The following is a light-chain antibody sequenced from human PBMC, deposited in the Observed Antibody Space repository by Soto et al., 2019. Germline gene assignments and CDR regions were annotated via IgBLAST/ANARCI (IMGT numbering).Light chain of an antibody. Sequence: EIVMTQSPATLSVSPWVRATLSCRASQSISDTLAWYQQKPGQAPRLLIYSASARATGIPARFSGSGSGTEFTLTISSLESGDFAVYYCHQYGSSSWTFGQGTKVDIK. J-gene: IGKJ1*01. CDR1: QSISDT. CDR3: HQYGSSSWT. CDR2: SAS. V-gene: IGKV3D-15*01.